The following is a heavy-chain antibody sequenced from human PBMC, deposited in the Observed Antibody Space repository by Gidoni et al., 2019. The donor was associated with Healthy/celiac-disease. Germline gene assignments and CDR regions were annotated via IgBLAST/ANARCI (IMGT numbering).Heavy chain of an antibody. V-gene: IGHV3-33*01. J-gene: IGHJ3*02. CDR2: IWYDGSNK. CDR3: ARDDGSGWLSGDDAFDI. Sequence: QVQLVESGGCVVQPGRSLRLSCAASGFTFRSYGMHWVRQAPGKGLEWVAVIWYDGSNKYYADSVKGRFTISRDNSKNTLYLQMYSLRAEDTAVYYCARDDGSGWLSGDDAFDIWGQGTMVTVSS. D-gene: IGHD6-19*01. CDR1: GFTFRSYG.